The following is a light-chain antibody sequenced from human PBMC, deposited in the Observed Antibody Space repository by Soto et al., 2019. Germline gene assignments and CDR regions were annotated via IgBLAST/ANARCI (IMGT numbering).Light chain of an antibody. CDR1: QSVSRY. CDR2: DAS. J-gene: IGKJ1*01. CDR3: QQRSNWPPTWT. Sequence: EIVLTQSPATLSLSPGERATLSCRASQSVSRYLAWYQHKPGQAPRLLIYDASKRATGIPARFSGSGSGTDFTLTISSLWPEDFAVYYCQQRSNWPPTWTFGQGTRVEIK. V-gene: IGKV3-11*01.